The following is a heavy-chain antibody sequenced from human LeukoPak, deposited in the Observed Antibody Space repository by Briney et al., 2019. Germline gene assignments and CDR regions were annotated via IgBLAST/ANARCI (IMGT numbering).Heavy chain of an antibody. Sequence: PSETLSLTCAVYGGSFGGYYWSWIRQPPGKGLEWIGEINHSGSTNYNPSLKSRVTISVDTSKNQFSLKLSSVTAADTAVYYCARGQRGYSYGDDYWGQGTLVTVSS. J-gene: IGHJ4*02. CDR3: ARGQRGYSYGDDY. CDR1: GGSFGGYY. D-gene: IGHD5-18*01. CDR2: INHSGST. V-gene: IGHV4-34*01.